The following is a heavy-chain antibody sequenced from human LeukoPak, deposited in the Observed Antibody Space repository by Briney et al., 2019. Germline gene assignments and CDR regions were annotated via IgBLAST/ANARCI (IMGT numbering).Heavy chain of an antibody. CDR3: ARDPAGARIYYDY. J-gene: IGHJ4*02. CDR1: GFTFSTYS. V-gene: IGHV3-48*01. D-gene: IGHD3-10*01. Sequence: PGGSLRLSCAASGFTFSTYSMNWVRQAPGKGLEWVSYISSGGSNIHDADSVKGRFTISRDNAKNSLYLQMNSLGAEDTAEYYCARDPAGARIYYDYWGQGTLVTVSS. CDR2: ISSGGSNI.